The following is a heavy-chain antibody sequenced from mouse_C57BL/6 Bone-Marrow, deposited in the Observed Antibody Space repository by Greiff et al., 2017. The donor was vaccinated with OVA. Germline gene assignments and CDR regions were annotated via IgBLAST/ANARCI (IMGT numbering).Heavy chain of an antibody. D-gene: IGHD4-1*01. J-gene: IGHJ2*01. CDR3: TRTGFDY. Sequence: EVHLVESGAELVRPGASVKLSCTASGFNIKDDYMHWVKQRPEQGLEWIGWIDPENGDTEYASKFQGKATITADTSSNTAYLQLSSLTSEDTAVYYCTRTGFDYWGQGTTLTVSS. CDR1: GFNIKDDY. CDR2: IDPENGDT. V-gene: IGHV14-4*01.